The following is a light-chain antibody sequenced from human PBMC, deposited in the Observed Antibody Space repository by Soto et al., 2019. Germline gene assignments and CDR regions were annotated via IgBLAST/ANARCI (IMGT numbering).Light chain of an antibody. CDR2: STS. Sequence: ELVLTQSPGTLSLSPGERATLSCRASQSVSSSYLAWYQQKPGQAPRLLIYSTSNRATGIPDRFSGSWSGTDFILTISRLEPEDLAVYYCQQYGSSVSFGPGTKVDI. J-gene: IGKJ3*01. V-gene: IGKV3-20*01. CDR3: QQYGSSVS. CDR1: QSVSSSY.